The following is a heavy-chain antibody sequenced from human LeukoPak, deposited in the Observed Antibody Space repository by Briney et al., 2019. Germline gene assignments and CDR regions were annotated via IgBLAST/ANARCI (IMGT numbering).Heavy chain of an antibody. CDR1: GYTFTGYY. V-gene: IGHV1-2*06. Sequence: SVKVSCKASGYTFTGYYMHWVRQAPGQGLEWMGRINPNSGGTNYAQKFQGRVTMTRDTSISTAYMELSRLRSDDTAVYYCARDFVGDSRTPLHYWAQGTLVTVSS. J-gene: IGHJ4*02. CDR3: ARDFVGDSRTPLHY. D-gene: IGHD4-17*01. CDR2: INPNSGGT.